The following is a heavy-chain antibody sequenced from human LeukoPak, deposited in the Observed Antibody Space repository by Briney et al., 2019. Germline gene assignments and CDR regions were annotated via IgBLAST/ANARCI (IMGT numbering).Heavy chain of an antibody. Sequence: ASVKVSCKASGYTFTSYGITWVRQAPGQGLEWMGWFSPYNGNTDYAQKLQGRLTMTTDTSTSTAYMELRSLRSDDTAVYYCARGGVGHCSGGSCPFNWFDPWGQGTLVTVSS. CDR1: GYTFTSYG. V-gene: IGHV1-18*01. J-gene: IGHJ5*02. D-gene: IGHD2-15*01. CDR2: FSPYNGNT. CDR3: ARGGVGHCSGGSCPFNWFDP.